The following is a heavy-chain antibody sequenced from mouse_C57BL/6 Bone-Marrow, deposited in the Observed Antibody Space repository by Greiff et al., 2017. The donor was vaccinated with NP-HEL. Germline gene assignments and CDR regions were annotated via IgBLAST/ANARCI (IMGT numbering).Heavy chain of an antibody. CDR3: TTWGVTTWGFAY. Sequence: VQLQQSGAELVRPGASVKLSCTASGFNIKDDYMHWVKQRPEQGLEWIGWIDPENGDTEYASKFQGKATITADTSSNTAYLQLSSLTSEDTAVYYCTTWGVTTWGFAYWGQGTLVTVSA. CDR1: GFNIKDDY. V-gene: IGHV14-4*01. J-gene: IGHJ3*01. CDR2: IDPENGDT. D-gene: IGHD2-2*01.